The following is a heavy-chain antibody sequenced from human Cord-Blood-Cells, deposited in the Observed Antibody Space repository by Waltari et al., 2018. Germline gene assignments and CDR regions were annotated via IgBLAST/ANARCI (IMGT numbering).Heavy chain of an antibody. CDR1: GFTFSSYG. J-gene: IGHJ4*02. Sequence: QVQLVESGGGVVQPGRSLRLSCAASGFTFSSYGMHWGRQAPGKGLEWVAVIWYDGSNKYYADSVKGRFTISRDNSKNTLYLQMNSLRAEDTAVYYCARGGGSTVTTQDYWGQGTLVTVSS. CDR2: IWYDGSNK. CDR3: ARGGGSTVTTQDY. D-gene: IGHD4-17*01. V-gene: IGHV3-33*01.